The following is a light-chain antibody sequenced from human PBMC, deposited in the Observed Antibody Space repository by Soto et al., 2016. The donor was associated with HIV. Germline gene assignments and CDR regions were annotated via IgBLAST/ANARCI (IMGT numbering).Light chain of an antibody. Sequence: SSELTQDPAVSVALGQTVRITCQGDSLRSYYASWYQQKPGQAPVLVIYGKNNRPSGIPDQFSGSSSGNTASLTITGAQAEDEADYYCNSRDNSGNHYVFGTGTKVTVL. V-gene: IGLV3-19*01. J-gene: IGLJ1*01. CDR1: SLRSYY. CDR2: GKN. CDR3: NSRDNSGNHYV.